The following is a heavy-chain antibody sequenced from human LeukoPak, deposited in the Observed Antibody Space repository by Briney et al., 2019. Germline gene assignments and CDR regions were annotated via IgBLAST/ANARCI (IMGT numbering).Heavy chain of an antibody. CDR2: TYPGDSDT. J-gene: IGHJ3*02. CDR3: ARYPPIAAGLGGSFDI. Sequence: GESLKISCKGSGYSFTTYWIGWVRQMPGKGLEWMGITYPGDSDTRYSPSFQGQVTISADKSISTAYLQWSSLKASDTAMYYCARYPPIAAGLGGSFDIWGQGTMVTVSS. CDR1: GYSFTTYW. D-gene: IGHD6-25*01. V-gene: IGHV5-51*01.